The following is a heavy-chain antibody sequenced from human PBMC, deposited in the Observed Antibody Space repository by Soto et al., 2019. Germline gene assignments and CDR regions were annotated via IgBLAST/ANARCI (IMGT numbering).Heavy chain of an antibody. CDR3: ARDRGGGTDY. J-gene: IGHJ4*02. CDR2: INAGNGNT. Sequence: QVQVVQSGAEVKKPGASVKVSCKASGYTFTNYAMQWVRQAPGQRPEWMGWINAGNGNTKYSQKFQGRVTITRDTTASTAYMELSSLRSEDTAVYYCARDRGGGTDYWGQGTLVTVSS. CDR1: GYTFTNYA. V-gene: IGHV1-3*01. D-gene: IGHD3-10*01.